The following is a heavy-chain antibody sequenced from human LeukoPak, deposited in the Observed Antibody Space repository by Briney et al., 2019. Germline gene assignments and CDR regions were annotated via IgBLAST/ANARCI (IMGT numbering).Heavy chain of an antibody. J-gene: IGHJ4*02. V-gene: IGHV1-2*02. CDR1: GYTFTGYY. CDR3: ARPVYSGYAGIDY. D-gene: IGHD5-12*01. CDR2: INPNSGGT. Sequence: ASVKVSCKASGYTFTGYYMHWVRQAPGQGLEWMGWINPNSGGTNYAQKLQGRVTMTTDTSTSTAYMELRSLRSDDTAVYYCARPVYSGYAGIDYWGQGTLVTVSS.